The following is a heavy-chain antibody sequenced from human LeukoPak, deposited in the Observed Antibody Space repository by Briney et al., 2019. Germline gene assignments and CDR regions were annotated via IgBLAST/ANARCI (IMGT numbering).Heavy chain of an antibody. CDR2: IYYSGST. CDR1: GGSISGGGYS. J-gene: IGHJ4*01. CDR3: ARDRGTWNDDGFDY. Sequence: SETLSLTCAVSGGSISGGGYSWSWIRQPPGKGLEWIGYIYYSGSTNYNPSLKSRVTISVDTSKNQFSLKLNSVTAADTAVYYCARDRGTWNDDGFDYWGQGTLVTVSS. D-gene: IGHD1-1*01. V-gene: IGHV4-61*08.